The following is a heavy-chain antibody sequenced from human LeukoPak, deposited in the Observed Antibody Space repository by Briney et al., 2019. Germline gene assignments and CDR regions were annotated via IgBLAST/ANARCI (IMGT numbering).Heavy chain of an antibody. CDR3: AKRKGGLRDPDY. CDR2: ISGRGDTT. J-gene: IGHJ4*02. CDR1: GFTFSSYA. Sequence: PGGSLRLSCAASGFTFSSYAMSWVRQAPGKGLEWVSAISGRGDTTYYADSVKGRFTISRDNSKNTLYLQMNSLRAEDTAVYYCAKRKGGLRDPDYWGQGTLVTVSS. D-gene: IGHD3-16*01. V-gene: IGHV3-23*01.